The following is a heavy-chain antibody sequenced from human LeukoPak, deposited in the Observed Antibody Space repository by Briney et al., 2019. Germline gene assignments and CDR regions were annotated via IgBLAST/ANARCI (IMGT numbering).Heavy chain of an antibody. V-gene: IGHV3-48*01. D-gene: IGHD2-21*01. CDR2: ITSSSGTI. Sequence: GGSLRLSCAASGFTFSIYSMNWVRQAPGKGLEWISYITSSSGTIYYTDSVKGRLTISRDNAKNSLYPQMSSLRAEDTAVYYCARVAPGHDIGRGYFDYWGQGTLVTVSS. CDR1: GFTFSIYS. J-gene: IGHJ4*02. CDR3: ARVAPGHDIGRGYFDY.